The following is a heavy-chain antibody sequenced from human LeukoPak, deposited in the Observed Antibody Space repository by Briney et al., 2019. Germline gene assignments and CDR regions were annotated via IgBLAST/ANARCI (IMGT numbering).Heavy chain of an antibody. V-gene: IGHV3-48*03. J-gene: IGHJ4*02. Sequence: PGGSLRLSCAASGFTFSSYEMNWVRQAPGKGLEWGSYISSSGSTIYYADSVKGRFTISRDNAKNSLYLQMNSLRAEDTAVYYCARGRYYDSSGYAIDYWGQGTLVTVSS. CDR1: GFTFSSYE. CDR3: ARGRYYDSSGYAIDY. D-gene: IGHD3-22*01. CDR2: ISSSGSTI.